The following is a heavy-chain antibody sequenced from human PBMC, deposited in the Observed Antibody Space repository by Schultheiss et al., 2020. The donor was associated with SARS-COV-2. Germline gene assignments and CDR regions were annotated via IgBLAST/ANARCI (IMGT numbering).Heavy chain of an antibody. CDR1: GGSISSYY. V-gene: IGHV4-59*12. D-gene: IGHD6-19*01. CDR2: IYYSGST. CDR3: AREYRSAWYYLDY. J-gene: IGHJ4*02. Sequence: SETLSLTCTVSGGSISSYYWSWIRQPPGKGLEWIGYIYYSGSTNYNPSLKSRVTISVDTSKNQFSLKLNSVTAADTAVYFCAREYRSAWYYLDYWGQGTLVTVSS.